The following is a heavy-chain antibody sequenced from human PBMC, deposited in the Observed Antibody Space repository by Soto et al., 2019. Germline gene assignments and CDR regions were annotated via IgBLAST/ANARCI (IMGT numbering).Heavy chain of an antibody. CDR1: GFTVSSNY. V-gene: IGHV3-53*04. D-gene: IGHD3-10*01. CDR3: ARFYGSGSYLVTYDAFDI. CDR2: IYSGGST. Sequence: GESLKISCAASGFTVSSNYMSWVRQAPGKGLEWVSVIYSGGSTYYADSVKGRFTISRHNSKNTLYLQMNSLRAEDTAVYYYARFYGSGSYLVTYDAFDIWGQGTMVTVSS. J-gene: IGHJ3*02.